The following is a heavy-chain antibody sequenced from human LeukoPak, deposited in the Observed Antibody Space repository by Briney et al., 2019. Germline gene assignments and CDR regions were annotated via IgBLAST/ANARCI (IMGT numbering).Heavy chain of an antibody. J-gene: IGHJ4*02. CDR3: ARGRRGYYDSSGYSNFDY. Sequence: PSETLSLTCTVSGYSISSGYYWGWIRQPPGKGLEWIGSIYHSGSTYYNPSLKSRVTISADTSKNQFSLKLSSVTAADTAVYYCARGRRGYYDSSGYSNFDYWGQGTLVTVSS. CDR2: IYHSGST. D-gene: IGHD3-22*01. CDR1: GYSISSGYY. V-gene: IGHV4-38-2*02.